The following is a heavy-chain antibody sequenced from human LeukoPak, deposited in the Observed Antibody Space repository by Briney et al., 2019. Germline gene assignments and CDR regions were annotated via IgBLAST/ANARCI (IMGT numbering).Heavy chain of an antibody. V-gene: IGHV4-59*01. CDR2: IYYSGST. CDR1: GGSISSYY. CDR3: ARGGYYGSGNDFRFDP. D-gene: IGHD3-10*01. J-gene: IGHJ5*02. Sequence: SETLSLTCTVSGGSISSYYWSWIRQPPGKGLEWIGYIYYSGSTNYKPSLKSRVTISVDTSKNQFTLKLSSVTAADTAVYYCARGGYYGSGNDFRFDPWGQGTLVTVSS.